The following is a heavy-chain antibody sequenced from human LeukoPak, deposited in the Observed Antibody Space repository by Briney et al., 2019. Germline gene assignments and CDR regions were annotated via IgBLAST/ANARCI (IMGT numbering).Heavy chain of an antibody. V-gene: IGHV3-53*01. CDR3: ARVDYYGSGSYPATFDP. Sequence: GGSLRLSCAASGFTVSTNHMNWVRQAPGKGLEWVSVIYSGGTTYYANSVKGRFTISRDNSKNTLYLQMNSLRAEDTAVYYCARVDYYGSGSYPATFDPWGQGTLVTVSS. CDR2: IYSGGTT. J-gene: IGHJ5*02. D-gene: IGHD3-10*01. CDR1: GFTVSTNH.